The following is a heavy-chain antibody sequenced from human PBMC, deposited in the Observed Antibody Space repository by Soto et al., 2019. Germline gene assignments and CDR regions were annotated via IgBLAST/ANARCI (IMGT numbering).Heavy chain of an antibody. CDR2: IAYDGSNR. J-gene: IGHJ5*02. CDR3: ARDLQAGTDNVNWFAP. D-gene: IGHD1-1*01. CDR1: GFSISRSA. V-gene: IGHV3-30*04. Sequence: QVQLVESGGGVVQPGRSLRLSCAASGFSISRSAMHWVRQAPGKGLEWVAVIAYDGSNRWYADSAKGRFTISRDNSKNKGYLEMSSLRGEDTAVYYCARDLQAGTDNVNWFAPWGQGTLVTVSS.